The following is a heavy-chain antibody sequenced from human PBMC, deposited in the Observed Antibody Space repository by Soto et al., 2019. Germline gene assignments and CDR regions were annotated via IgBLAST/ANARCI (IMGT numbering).Heavy chain of an antibody. Sequence: GGSLRLSCAASGFTFSSYAMHWVRQAPGKGLEWVAVISYDGSNKYYADSVKGRFTISRDNSKNTLYLQMNSLRAEDTAVYYCARVGDFWSGSYYYGMDVWGQGTTVTVSS. J-gene: IGHJ6*02. V-gene: IGHV3-30-3*01. CDR1: GFTFSSYA. CDR3: ARVGDFWSGSYYYGMDV. CDR2: ISYDGSNK. D-gene: IGHD3-3*01.